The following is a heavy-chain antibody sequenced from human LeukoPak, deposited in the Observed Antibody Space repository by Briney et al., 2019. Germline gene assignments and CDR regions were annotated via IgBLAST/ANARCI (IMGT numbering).Heavy chain of an antibody. J-gene: IGHJ6*02. Sequence: PGRSLRLSCAASGFTFSSYAMHWVRQAPGKGLEWVSSISSSSSYIYYADSVKGRFTISGDNAKNSLYLQMNSLRAEDTAVYYCARGIAVAGTETYYYGMDVWGQGTTVTVSS. CDR2: ISSSSSYI. D-gene: IGHD6-19*01. CDR3: ARGIAVAGTETYYYGMDV. V-gene: IGHV3-21*01. CDR1: GFTFSSYA.